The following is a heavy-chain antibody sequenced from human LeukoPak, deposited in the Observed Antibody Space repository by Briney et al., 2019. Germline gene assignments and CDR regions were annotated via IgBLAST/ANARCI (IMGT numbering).Heavy chain of an antibody. CDR1: GFTFSSYA. V-gene: IGHV3-23*01. CDR2: ISGSGGST. Sequence: GGSLRLSCAASGFTFSSYAMSWVRQAPGKGLEWVSAISGSGGSTYYADSVKGRFTISRDNAKNSLYLQMNSLRAEDTAVYYCARVTVRYYFDYWGQGTLVTVSS. J-gene: IGHJ4*02. D-gene: IGHD4-11*01. CDR3: ARVTVRYYFDY.